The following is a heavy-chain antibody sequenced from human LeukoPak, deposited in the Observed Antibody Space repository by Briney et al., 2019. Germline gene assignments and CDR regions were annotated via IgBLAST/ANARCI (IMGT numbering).Heavy chain of an antibody. CDR3: ARDRTGYYDSSGYPLDAFDI. CDR1: GGSISSGSYY. Sequence: SQTLSLTXTVSGGSISSGSYYWSWIRQPAGKGLEWIGRIYTSGSTNYNPSLKSRVTISVDTSKNQFSLKLSSVTAADTAVYYCARDRTGYYDSSGYPLDAFDIWGQGTMVTVSS. V-gene: IGHV4-61*02. J-gene: IGHJ3*02. D-gene: IGHD3-22*01. CDR2: IYTSGST.